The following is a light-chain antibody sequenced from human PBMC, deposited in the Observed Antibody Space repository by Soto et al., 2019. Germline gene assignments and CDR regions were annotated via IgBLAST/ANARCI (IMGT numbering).Light chain of an antibody. CDR1: SSNIGSNY. Sequence: QSVLTQPPSASGTPGQRVTISCSGSSSNIGSNYVYWYQQLPGTAPRLLIYRNNQRPSGVTDRFSGSKSGTSASLAISGLRYEDEADYYCSSWDDSLRVWVFGGGTKLTVL. J-gene: IGLJ3*02. CDR2: RNN. CDR3: SSWDDSLRVWV. V-gene: IGLV1-47*01.